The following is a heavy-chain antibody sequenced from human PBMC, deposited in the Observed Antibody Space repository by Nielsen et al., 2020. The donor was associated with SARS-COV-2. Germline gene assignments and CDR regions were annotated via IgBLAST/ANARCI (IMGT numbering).Heavy chain of an antibody. CDR3: ARQQLQWLRVGSPGAPSDY. CDR1: GFTFSSYS. D-gene: IGHD6-19*01. CDR2: ISSSSSYI. Sequence: GGSPRLSCAASGFTFSSYSMNWVRQAPGKGLEWVSSISSSSSYIYYADSVKGRFTISRDNAKNSLYLQMNSLRAEDTAVYYCARQQLQWLRVGSPGAPSDYWGQGTLVTVSS. J-gene: IGHJ4*02. V-gene: IGHV3-21*01.